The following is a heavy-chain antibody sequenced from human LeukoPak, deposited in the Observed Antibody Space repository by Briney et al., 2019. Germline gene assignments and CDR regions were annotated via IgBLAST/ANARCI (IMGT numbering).Heavy chain of an antibody. Sequence: PSETLSLTCTVSGGSISSGSYYWSWIRQPAGKGLEWIGRIYTSGSTNYNPSLKSRVTISVDTSKNQFSLKLSSVTAADTAVYYCARLETYDRDAFDIWGQGTMVTVSS. D-gene: IGHD3-22*01. CDR3: ARLETYDRDAFDI. CDR1: GGSISSGSYY. J-gene: IGHJ3*02. V-gene: IGHV4-61*02. CDR2: IYTSGST.